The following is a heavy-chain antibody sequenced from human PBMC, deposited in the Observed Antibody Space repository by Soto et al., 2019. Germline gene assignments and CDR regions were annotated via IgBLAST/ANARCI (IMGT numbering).Heavy chain of an antibody. CDR1: GYSFTNYG. J-gene: IGHJ6*02. V-gene: IGHV1-18*03. Sequence: VASVKVSCKASGYSFTNYGITWVRQAPGQGLEWMGWISPYSGDATYAQKFQGRVIMTTETSTSTAYMEVRSLRSDDMAVYYCASSTTSSGSYPHYYYYYGMDVWGQGTTVTVSS. CDR3: ASSTTSSGSYPHYYYYYGMDV. CDR2: ISPYSGDA. D-gene: IGHD1-26*01.